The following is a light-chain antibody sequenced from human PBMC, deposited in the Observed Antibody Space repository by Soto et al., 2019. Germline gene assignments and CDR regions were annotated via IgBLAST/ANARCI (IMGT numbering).Light chain of an antibody. V-gene: IGKV1-33*01. CDR2: DAS. Sequence: DIQMTQSPSSLSASVGDRVTITCQASQDINNYLNWYQQKPGKDPKLLIYDASNLEAGVPSRFSGSGSGTDFTFTISSLQPEAIATYYCQQYDNRPSISFGKGTRL. CDR1: QDINNY. CDR3: QQYDNRPSIS. J-gene: IGKJ5*01.